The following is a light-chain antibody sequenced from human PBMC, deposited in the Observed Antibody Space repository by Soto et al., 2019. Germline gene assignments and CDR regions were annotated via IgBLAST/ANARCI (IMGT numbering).Light chain of an antibody. CDR1: QSVNNN. J-gene: IGKJ4*01. CDR2: GES. Sequence: EIIVTQSPATLSVSPGERATLSCRASQSVNNNLAWYQQKPGQAPRLLIYGESTRATGIPARFGGSGYGTEFTLTISSLQSEDVAIYYCQKYNNCPLLTFGGGTKVEIK. CDR3: QKYNNCPLLT. V-gene: IGKV3-15*01.